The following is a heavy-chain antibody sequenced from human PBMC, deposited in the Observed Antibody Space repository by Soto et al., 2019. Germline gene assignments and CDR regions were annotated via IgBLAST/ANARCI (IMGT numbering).Heavy chain of an antibody. D-gene: IGHD3-3*01. CDR2: IYYSGST. Sequence: QVQLQESGPGPVKPSETLSLTCTVSGGSISSYYWSWIRQPPGKGLEWIGYIYYSGSTNYNPSLKSRVTISVDTSKNQFSLKLSSVTAADTAVYYCASQRSGALDYWGQGTLVTVSS. V-gene: IGHV4-59*01. CDR1: GGSISSYY. J-gene: IGHJ4*02. CDR3: ASQRSGALDY.